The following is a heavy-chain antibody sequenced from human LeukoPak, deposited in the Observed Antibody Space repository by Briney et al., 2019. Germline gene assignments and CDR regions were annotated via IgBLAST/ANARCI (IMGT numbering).Heavy chain of an antibody. Sequence: SETLSLTCAVYGGSFSGYYWSWIRQSPGKGLEWIEEINHSGSTNYNPSLKSRVTISVDTSKNQFSLKLSSVTAADTAVYYCAGIWAAADVDYWGQGTLVTVSS. CDR2: INHSGST. CDR3: AGIWAAADVDY. D-gene: IGHD6-13*01. J-gene: IGHJ4*02. V-gene: IGHV4-34*01. CDR1: GGSFSGYY.